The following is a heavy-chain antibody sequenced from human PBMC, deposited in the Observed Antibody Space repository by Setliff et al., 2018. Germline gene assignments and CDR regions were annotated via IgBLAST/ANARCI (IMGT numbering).Heavy chain of an antibody. CDR3: ARDRGGATTRDF. D-gene: IGHD1-26*01. V-gene: IGHV3-7*03. J-gene: IGHJ4*02. Sequence: GGSLRLSCAASGFTFSDHYMDWVRQTPGKGLEWVANVNPDGSDEYYVDSVKGRFTISRDNAKNSLYLQMNTLRAEDTAVYYCARDRGGATTRDFWGQGTLVTVSS. CDR1: GFTFSDHY. CDR2: VNPDGSDE.